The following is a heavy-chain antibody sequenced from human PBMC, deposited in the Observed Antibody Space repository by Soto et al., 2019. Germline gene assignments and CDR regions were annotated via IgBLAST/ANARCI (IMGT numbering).Heavy chain of an antibody. Sequence: TSETLSLTCTVSGGSISNYYCNWIRQPAGKGLEWIGRIDTSGSTNYNPSLKSRVTMSVDTSKQEFSLKLSSVTAADTARYYCARGGQDFWSGPFDYWGRGALVTVSS. J-gene: IGHJ4*02. D-gene: IGHD3-3*01. CDR1: GGSISNYY. V-gene: IGHV4-4*07. CDR2: IDTSGST. CDR3: ARGGQDFWSGPFDY.